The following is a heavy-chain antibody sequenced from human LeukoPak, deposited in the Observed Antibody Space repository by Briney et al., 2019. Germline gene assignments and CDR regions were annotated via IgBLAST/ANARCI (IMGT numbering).Heavy chain of an antibody. D-gene: IGHD3-10*01. J-gene: IGHJ4*02. V-gene: IGHV3-7*01. CDR2: INQDGSEN. Sequence: GGSLRLSCAACGFTFSDFWMGWVRQAPGKGLEWVANINQDGSENYYVDSVKGRFTISRDNAKNSLYLQMNSLRAEDTAVYYCTKGRSNHYWGQGTLVTVST. CDR1: GFTFSDFW. CDR3: TKGRSNHY.